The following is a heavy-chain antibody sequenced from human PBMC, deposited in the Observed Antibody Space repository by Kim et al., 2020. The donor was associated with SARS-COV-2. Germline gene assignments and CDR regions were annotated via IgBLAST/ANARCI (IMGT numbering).Heavy chain of an antibody. CDR1: GGSISTYF. CDR2: IYYSGST. CDR3: ANTRDGHFDY. V-gene: IGHV4-59*08. Sequence: SQTLSLTCTVSGGSISTYFWNWIRQPPGKELEWIGYIYYSGSTNYNPSLKSRVAISIDTSKNQFSLRLSSVTAADTAVYYCANTRDGHFDYWGQGTLVTVSS. J-gene: IGHJ4*02.